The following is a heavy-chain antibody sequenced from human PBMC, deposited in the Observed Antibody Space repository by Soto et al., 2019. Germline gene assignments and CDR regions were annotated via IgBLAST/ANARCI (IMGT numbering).Heavy chain of an antibody. D-gene: IGHD5-18*01. Sequence: EVPMVESGGGLIPPGGSLRLSCAASGFLVNSADMTWVRPAPGEGLEWLSMINSDGSTLYAESVKGRFTISRDNSKNRLDLQMNSLRAEDTAMYYCARSGYSFAWGYWGQGTLVIVTS. J-gene: IGHJ4*02. CDR3: ARSGYSFAWGY. CDR1: GFLVNSAD. CDR2: INSDGST. V-gene: IGHV3-53*01.